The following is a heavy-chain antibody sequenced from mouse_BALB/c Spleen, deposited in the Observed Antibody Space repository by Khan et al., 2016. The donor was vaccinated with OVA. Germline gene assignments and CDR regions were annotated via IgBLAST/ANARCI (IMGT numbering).Heavy chain of an antibody. CDR2: IYPGSGNT. J-gene: IGHJ4*01. D-gene: IGHD1-1*01. V-gene: IGHV1-63*02. CDR3: ARPYYYGSSYDTMDA. Sequence: QVQLQQSGAELVRPGTSVKMSCKAAGYTFTNYWIGWVKQRPGHGLEWIGDIYPGSGNTNYNEKFKGKATLTADTSSSTAYMQLSSLTSEDSAIYYCARPYYYGSSYDTMDARGQGTSVTVSS. CDR1: GYTFTNYW.